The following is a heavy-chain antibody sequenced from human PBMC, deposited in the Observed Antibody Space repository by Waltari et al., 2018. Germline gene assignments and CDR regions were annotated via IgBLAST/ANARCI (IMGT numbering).Heavy chain of an antibody. D-gene: IGHD1-26*01. J-gene: IGHJ4*02. CDR3: AIISGSHDY. CDR2: ISGSVCST. CDR1: GFTFSSYA. V-gene: IGHV3-23*01. Sequence: EVQLLESGGGLVQPGGSLRLSCAASGFTFSSYAMRWVRPAPGKGLEWASAISGSVCSTYYANSVKGRFTISRENSKNTLYLQMNSLRAEDTAVYYCAIISGSHDYWGQGTLVTVSS.